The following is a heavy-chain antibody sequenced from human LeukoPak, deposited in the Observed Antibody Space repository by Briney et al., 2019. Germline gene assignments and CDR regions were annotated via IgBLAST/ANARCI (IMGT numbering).Heavy chain of an antibody. J-gene: IGHJ6*02. V-gene: IGHV4-31*03. CDR1: GGSISSGGSY. D-gene: IGHD2-2*01. CDR2: IYYSAST. Sequence: SETLSLTCTVSGGSISSGGSYWSWIRQHPGKGLEWIGYIYYSASTYYNPSLKSRVTISVDTSKNQFSLKLSSVTAADTAVYYCARAVGYCSSTSCRYYYYGMDVWGQGTTVTVSS. CDR3: ARAVGYCSSTSCRYYYYGMDV.